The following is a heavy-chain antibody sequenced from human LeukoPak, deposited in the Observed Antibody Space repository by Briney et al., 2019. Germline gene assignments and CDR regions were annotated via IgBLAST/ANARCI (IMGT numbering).Heavy chain of an antibody. CDR3: ARQAPVLRYFDWSNMLYESSHRLGSFHY. Sequence: KPSETLSLTCTVSGGSISSSSYYWGWIRQPPGKGLEWIGSIYYSGSTYYNPSLKSRVTISVDTSKNQFSLKLSSVTAADTAVYYCARQAPVLRYFDWSNMLYESSHRLGSFHYWGQGTLVTVSS. CDR1: GGSISSSSYY. CDR2: IYYSGST. V-gene: IGHV4-39*01. J-gene: IGHJ4*02. D-gene: IGHD3-9*01.